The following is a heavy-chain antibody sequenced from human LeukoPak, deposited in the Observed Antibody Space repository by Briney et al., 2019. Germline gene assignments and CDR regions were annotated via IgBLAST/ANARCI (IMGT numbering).Heavy chain of an antibody. CDR1: GYSFTSYW. V-gene: IGHV5-51*01. Sequence: GESLKISCKGSGYSFTSYWIGWVRQMPGKGLEWMGIIYPGDSDTRYSPSFQGQVTISADKSISTAYLQWSSLKASDTAMYYCARPKAGAMVVNGAFDIWGQGTMVTVSS. D-gene: IGHD5-18*01. CDR3: ARPKAGAMVVNGAFDI. J-gene: IGHJ3*02. CDR2: IYPGDSDT.